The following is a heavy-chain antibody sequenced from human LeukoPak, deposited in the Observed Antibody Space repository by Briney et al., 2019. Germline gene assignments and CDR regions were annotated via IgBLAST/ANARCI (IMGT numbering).Heavy chain of an antibody. CDR3: ATTATHYGANEGIVPEYFFH. Sequence: SEALSVTSTVSGGSISRYYWSWIREPPGKGLEWIVYISYRGNTNYYPSLKSRVTISVATSKNQLSLKLSSVTAADTAVYYCATTATHYGANEGIVPEYFFHWGQGTLVTVSS. D-gene: IGHD4-23*01. CDR1: GGSISRYY. J-gene: IGHJ1*01. CDR2: ISYRGNT. V-gene: IGHV4-59*01.